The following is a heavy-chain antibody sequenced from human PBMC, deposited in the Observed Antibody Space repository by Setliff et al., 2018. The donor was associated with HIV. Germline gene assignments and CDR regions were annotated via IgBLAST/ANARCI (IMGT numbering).Heavy chain of an antibody. V-gene: IGHV4-31*11. Sequence: SETLSLTCAVYGESLSGYYWSWIRQHPGKGLEWIGYIYYSGSTYYNPSLKSRVTISLDTSKNQFSLKLSSVTAADTAVYYCARGAITMVRGVGFDPWGQGTLVTV. CDR3: ARGAITMVRGVGFDP. D-gene: IGHD3-10*01. CDR1: GESLSGYY. CDR2: IYYSGST. J-gene: IGHJ5*02.